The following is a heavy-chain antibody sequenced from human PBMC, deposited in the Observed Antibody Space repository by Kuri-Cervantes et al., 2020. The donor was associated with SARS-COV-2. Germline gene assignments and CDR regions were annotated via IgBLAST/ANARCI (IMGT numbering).Heavy chain of an antibody. CDR2: ISGDGDST. D-gene: IGHD2-21*02. CDR3: AKDRGDFWYYYMDV. J-gene: IGHJ6*03. CDR1: GFTFSSYS. V-gene: IGHV3-43D*03. Sequence: GESLKISCAASGFTFSSYSMNWVRQAPGKGLEWVSLISGDGDSTYYADSVKGRFTTSRDNSKNSLYLQMNSLRVEDTALYYCAKDRGDFWYYYMDVWSKGTTVTVSS.